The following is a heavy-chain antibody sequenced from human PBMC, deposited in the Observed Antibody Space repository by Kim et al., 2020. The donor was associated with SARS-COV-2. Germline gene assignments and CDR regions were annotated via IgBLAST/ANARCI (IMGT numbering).Heavy chain of an antibody. Sequence: SETLSLTCAVYGGSFSGYYWSWIRQPPGKGLEWIGEINHSGSTNYNPSLKSRVTISVDTSKNQFSLKLSSVTAADTAVYYCGYNDAFDLWGQGTMVTVS. D-gene: IGHD1-1*01. V-gene: IGHV4-34*01. J-gene: IGHJ3*01. CDR1: GGSFSGYY. CDR2: INHSGST. CDR3: GYNDAFDL.